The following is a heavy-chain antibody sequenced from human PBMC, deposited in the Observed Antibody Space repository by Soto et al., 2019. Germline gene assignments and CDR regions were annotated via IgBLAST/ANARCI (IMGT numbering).Heavy chain of an antibody. J-gene: IGHJ4*02. Sequence: QIQLVQSGGEVKKSGASVKVSCKASGYTFTTSYITWVRQAPGQGLEWMGWISAYNHVTRYAQNFQGRVTMTTDTSTSTAYVELRSLRSDDTAVYYCARVPDYYDSSGYQDRIDYWGQGTLVTVSS. CDR2: ISAYNHVT. CDR3: ARVPDYYDSSGYQDRIDY. V-gene: IGHV1-18*01. D-gene: IGHD3-22*01. CDR1: GYTFTTSY.